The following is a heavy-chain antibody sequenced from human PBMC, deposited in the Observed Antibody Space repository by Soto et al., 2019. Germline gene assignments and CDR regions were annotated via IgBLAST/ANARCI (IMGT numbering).Heavy chain of an antibody. CDR3: ARINAALVGLDY. Sequence: QVTLKESGPVLVKPTETLTLTCTVSGFSLTNGRMGVSWIRQPPGRALEWLAHIFSNDERSFNTSLKNSLTISEDTSKSQVVLTMPNMDPMDTGTYYCARINAALVGLDYWGRGALVTVSS. CDR2: IFSNDER. V-gene: IGHV2-26*01. D-gene: IGHD2-15*01. J-gene: IGHJ4*02. CDR1: GFSLTNGRMG.